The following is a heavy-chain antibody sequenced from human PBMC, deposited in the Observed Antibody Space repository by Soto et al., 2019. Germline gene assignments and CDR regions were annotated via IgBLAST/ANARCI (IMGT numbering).Heavy chain of an antibody. CDR2: ISYDGGNR. CDR1: GFTFSSCA. V-gene: IGHV3-30-3*01. J-gene: IGHJ4*02. D-gene: IGHD4-4*01. Sequence: QVHLVESGGGVVQPGRSLRLSCAASGFTFSSCAMHWVRQAPGKGLEWVAVISYDGGNRYYADSVKGRFTISRDNSKNTLYLQVNSLRPEDTALYYCARDLGSSYDSWGQGTLVTVSS. CDR3: ARDLGSSYDS.